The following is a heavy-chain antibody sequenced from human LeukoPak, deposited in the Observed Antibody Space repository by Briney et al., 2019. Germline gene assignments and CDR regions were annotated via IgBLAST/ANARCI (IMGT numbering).Heavy chain of an antibody. D-gene: IGHD3-3*01. CDR3: ARREYYDFWTGYPY. V-gene: IGHV5-51*01. J-gene: IGHJ4*02. CDR1: GYTFTNYW. Sequence: GESLTISCKASGYTFTNYWIAWVRQMPGKGLEWMGVIYPGDSATTYSPSFQGQVTISADKSINTAYLQWSSLKASDGAIYYCARREYYDFWTGYPYWGQGNLVTVSS. CDR2: IYPGDSAT.